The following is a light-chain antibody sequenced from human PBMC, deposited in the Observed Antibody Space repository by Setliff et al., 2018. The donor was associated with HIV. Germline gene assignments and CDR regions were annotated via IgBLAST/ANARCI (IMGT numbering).Light chain of an antibody. CDR1: SSYVGGYNY. CDR2: EVS. Sequence: QSALTKPASVSGSPGQSITIPCTGTSSYVGGYNYVSWYQQHPGKAPKLMIYEVSNRPSGVSNRFSGSKSGNTASLTISGLQAEDEADYYCSSYTSSSTLRVFGTGTKGTVL. V-gene: IGLV2-14*01. J-gene: IGLJ1*01. CDR3: SSYTSSSTLRV.